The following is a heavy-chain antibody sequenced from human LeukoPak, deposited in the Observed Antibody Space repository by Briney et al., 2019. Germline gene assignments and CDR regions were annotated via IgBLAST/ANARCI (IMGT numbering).Heavy chain of an antibody. J-gene: IGHJ3*02. CDR3: ARDNFGDFAPGAFDM. Sequence: GASVKVSCKPSGGTFITYGIIWVRQAPGQRLEWMGRIIPLFGTTDYAEKFQGTVTITADKSTNTAYMELSSLSSEDTATYYCARDNFGDFAPGAFDMWGQGTMVTVSS. CDR2: IIPLFGTT. V-gene: IGHV1-69*06. D-gene: IGHD1-1*01. CDR1: GGTFITYG.